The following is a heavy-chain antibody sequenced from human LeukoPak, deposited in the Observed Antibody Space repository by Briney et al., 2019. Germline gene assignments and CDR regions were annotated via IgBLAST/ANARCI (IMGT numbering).Heavy chain of an antibody. Sequence: GGSLRLSCAASGFTFSSYSMNWVRQAPGKGLEWVSSISSSSYIYYADSVKGRFTISRDNAKNSLYLQMNSLRAEDTAVYYCARAPGGSHPLDYWGQGTLVTVSS. CDR1: GFTFSSYS. J-gene: IGHJ4*02. V-gene: IGHV3-21*01. CDR3: ARAPGGSHPLDY. CDR2: ISSSSYI. D-gene: IGHD1-26*01.